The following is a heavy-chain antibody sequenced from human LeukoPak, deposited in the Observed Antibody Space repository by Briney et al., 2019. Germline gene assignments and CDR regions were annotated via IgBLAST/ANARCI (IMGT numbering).Heavy chain of an antibody. J-gene: IGHJ4*02. Sequence: GGSLRLSCAASGITFDDYAMHWVRQAPGKGLEWVSGISWNSGSIGYADSVKGRFTISRDNAKNSLYLQMNSLRAEDTALYYCAKGAAAGGPFDYWGQGTLVTVSS. V-gene: IGHV3-9*01. CDR3: AKGAAAGGPFDY. D-gene: IGHD6-13*01. CDR2: ISWNSGSI. CDR1: GITFDDYA.